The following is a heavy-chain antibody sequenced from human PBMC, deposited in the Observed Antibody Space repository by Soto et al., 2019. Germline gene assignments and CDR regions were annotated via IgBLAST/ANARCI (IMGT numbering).Heavy chain of an antibody. J-gene: IGHJ4*02. V-gene: IGHV4-4*07. Sequence: SETLSLTCAVSGGSINTFYWSWVRQPAGKGLEWIGRIFSSGSTSFNPSLESRVAMSVDTSKNHFSLNLSSVTAADMAVYYCAREGSYSAYNFAHGIQLWSFDFWGQGALVTVSS. CDR2: IFSSGST. CDR3: AREGSYSAYNFAHGIQLWSFDF. CDR1: GGSINTFY. D-gene: IGHD5-12*01.